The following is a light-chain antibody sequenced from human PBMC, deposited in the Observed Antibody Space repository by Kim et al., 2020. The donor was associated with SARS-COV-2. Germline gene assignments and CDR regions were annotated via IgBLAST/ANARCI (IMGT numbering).Light chain of an antibody. Sequence: EIVLTQSPATLSLSPGERATLSCRASQSVSSYLAWYQQKLGQAPGLLIYDASNRAAGTPARFSGSGSGTDFTLTISSLEPEDCAVYYCQQRGNWPLTFGQGTKVDIQ. CDR2: DAS. J-gene: IGKJ1*01. CDR3: QQRGNWPLT. CDR1: QSVSSY. V-gene: IGKV3-11*01.